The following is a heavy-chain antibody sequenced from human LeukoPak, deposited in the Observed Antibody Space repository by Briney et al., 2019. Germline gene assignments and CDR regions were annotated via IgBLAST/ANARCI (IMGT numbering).Heavy chain of an antibody. CDR3: AKRVEIVAASNSWFDS. Sequence: GASLRLSCAASGFTFSTYAMTWVRQAPGKGLEWVSAISGSGVSTYYADSVKGRFTISRDNSKNTLYLQMDSLRAEDTAIYYCAKRVEIVAASNSWFDSWGQGILVTVFS. CDR2: ISGSGVST. CDR1: GFTFSTYA. D-gene: IGHD5-12*01. J-gene: IGHJ5*01. V-gene: IGHV3-23*01.